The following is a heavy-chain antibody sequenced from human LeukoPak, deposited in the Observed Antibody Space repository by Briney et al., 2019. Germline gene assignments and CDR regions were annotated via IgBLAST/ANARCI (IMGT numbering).Heavy chain of an antibody. J-gene: IGHJ6*02. Sequence: PGGSLRLSCAVAGFIFSSSAMSWVRQAPGKGLEWVSAISGGGDDTSYADSARGRFTVSRDNSKNTLYLQTNSLRAEDTAVYYCAKDSRESSGHFPYYYYYHYGLDVWGQGTTVTVSS. CDR1: GFIFSSSA. CDR2: ISGGGDDT. D-gene: IGHD3-22*01. V-gene: IGHV3-23*01. CDR3: AKDSRESSGHFPYYYYYHYGLDV.